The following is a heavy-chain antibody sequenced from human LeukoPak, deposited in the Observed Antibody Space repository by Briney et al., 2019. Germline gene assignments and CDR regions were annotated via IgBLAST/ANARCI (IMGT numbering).Heavy chain of an antibody. Sequence: SETLSLTCAVSGGSISSSSYYWGWIRQPPGKGLEWIGSIFYSGSTYYNPSLKSRATISVDTSKNQFSLKLSSVTAADTAVYYCARIDSSGYYRFDYWGQGTLVTVSS. V-gene: IGHV4-39*01. D-gene: IGHD3-22*01. CDR1: GGSISSSSYY. CDR3: ARIDSSGYYRFDY. CDR2: IFYSGST. J-gene: IGHJ4*02.